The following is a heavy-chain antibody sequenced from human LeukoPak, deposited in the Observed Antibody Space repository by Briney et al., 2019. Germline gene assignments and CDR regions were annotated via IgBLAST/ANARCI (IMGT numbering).Heavy chain of an antibody. CDR3: AREGTAGTNLNWFDP. CDR1: GGSISTYY. CDR2: ISYSGST. Sequence: SETLSLTCTVSGGSISTYYWSWIRQPPGKGLEWIGYISYSGSTNFNPSLKSRVTISVDTSKNQFSLKLSSVTAADTAVYYCAREGTAGTNLNWFDPWGQGTLVTVSS. J-gene: IGHJ5*02. D-gene: IGHD1-1*01. V-gene: IGHV4-59*01.